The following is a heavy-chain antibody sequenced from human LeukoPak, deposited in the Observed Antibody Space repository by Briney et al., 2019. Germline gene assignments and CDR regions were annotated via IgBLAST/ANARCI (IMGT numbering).Heavy chain of an antibody. CDR3: TRGSMITFGGVIVDDAFDI. J-gene: IGHJ3*02. Sequence: PGGSLRLSCAASGFTFSSYSMNWVRQAPGKGLEWVGFIRSKAYGGTTEYAASVKGRFTISRDDSKSIAYLQMNSLKTEDTAVYYCTRGSMITFGGVIVDDAFDIWGQGTMVTVSS. CDR2: IRSKAYGGTT. D-gene: IGHD3-16*02. V-gene: IGHV3-49*04. CDR1: GFTFSSYS.